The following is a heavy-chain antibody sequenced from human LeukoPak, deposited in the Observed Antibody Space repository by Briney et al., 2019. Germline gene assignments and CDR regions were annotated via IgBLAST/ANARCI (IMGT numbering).Heavy chain of an antibody. D-gene: IGHD3-10*01. V-gene: IGHV3-66*01. CDR2: IYSGGST. CDR3: AREVRGVDYYYMDV. CDR1: GFTVSSNY. J-gene: IGHJ6*03. Sequence: PGGSLRLSCAASGFTVSSNYMSWVRQAPGKGLEWVSVIYSGGSTYYADSVKGRFTISRDNSKNTLYLQMNSLRAEDTAVYYCAREVRGVDYYYMDVWGKGTTVTISS.